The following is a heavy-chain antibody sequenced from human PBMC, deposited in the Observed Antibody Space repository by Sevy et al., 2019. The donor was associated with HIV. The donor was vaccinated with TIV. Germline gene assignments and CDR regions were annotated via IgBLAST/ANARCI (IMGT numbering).Heavy chain of an antibody. Sequence: GGSLRLSCAASGFTFSNAWMSWVRQAPGKGLEWVGRIKSKTDGGTTDYAAPVKGRFTISRDDSKNTLYLQMNSLKTEDTAVYYCTTDRRGYCDSSGYLFYFDYWGQGTLVTVSS. V-gene: IGHV3-15*01. D-gene: IGHD3-22*01. CDR1: GFTFSNAW. CDR2: IKSKTDGGTT. J-gene: IGHJ4*02. CDR3: TTDRRGYCDSSGYLFYFDY.